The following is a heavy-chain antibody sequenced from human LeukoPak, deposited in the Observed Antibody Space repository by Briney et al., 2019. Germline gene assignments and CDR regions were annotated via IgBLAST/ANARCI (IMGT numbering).Heavy chain of an antibody. Sequence: GGSLRLSCAAPGFSFDDYAIHWVRQAPGKGLEWVSLISGDGGSTFYADSVKGRFTISRDNSKNSLYLQMSSLRSEDSALYYCARESDSSGWYDSWGQGTLVTVSS. J-gene: IGHJ5*01. CDR2: ISGDGGST. D-gene: IGHD3-22*01. CDR3: ARESDSSGWYDS. V-gene: IGHV3-43*02. CDR1: GFSFDDYA.